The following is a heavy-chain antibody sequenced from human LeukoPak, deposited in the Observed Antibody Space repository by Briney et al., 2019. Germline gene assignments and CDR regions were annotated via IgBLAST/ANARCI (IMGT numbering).Heavy chain of an antibody. V-gene: IGHV1-46*01. CDR2: INPSGGST. D-gene: IGHD5-12*01. Sequence: GASVKVSCKASGYTFTSYYMHWVRQAPGQGLEWMGIINPSGGSTSYAQKFQGRVTMTRDTSTSTVYMELSSLRSEDTAVYYCARDAGGATTHYYYYYGMDVWGQGTTVTVSS. CDR3: ARDAGGATTHYYYYYGMDV. CDR1: GYTFTSYY. J-gene: IGHJ6*02.